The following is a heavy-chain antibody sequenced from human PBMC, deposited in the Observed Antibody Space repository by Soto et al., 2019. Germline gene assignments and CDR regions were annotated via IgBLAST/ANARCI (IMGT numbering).Heavy chain of an antibody. CDR2: INVGNGNA. V-gene: IGHV1-3*01. J-gene: IGHJ4*02. Sequence: QVQLVQSGAEVKKPGASVKVSCKTSGYTYTEYPIHWVRQAPGQGLEWMGWINVGNGNAKYSQKFQSRVTMTTDTSASTVYMELSSLGSEDTAVYYCTSSSERGYWGQGTLVTVSS. CDR1: GYTYTEYP. CDR3: TSSSERGY.